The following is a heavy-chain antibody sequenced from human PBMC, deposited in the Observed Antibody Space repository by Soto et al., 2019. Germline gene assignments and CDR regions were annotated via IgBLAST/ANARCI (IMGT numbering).Heavy chain of an antibody. Sequence: GGSLRLSCAASGFTFSSYAMSWVRQAPGKGLEWVSAISGSGGSTYYADSVKGRFTISRDNSKNTLYLQMNSLRAEDTAVYYWSKDPGGMTTVEGDAFDIWGQGTMVTVSS. CDR3: SKDPGGMTTVEGDAFDI. V-gene: IGHV3-23*01. D-gene: IGHD4-17*01. CDR2: ISGSGGST. CDR1: GFTFSSYA. J-gene: IGHJ3*02.